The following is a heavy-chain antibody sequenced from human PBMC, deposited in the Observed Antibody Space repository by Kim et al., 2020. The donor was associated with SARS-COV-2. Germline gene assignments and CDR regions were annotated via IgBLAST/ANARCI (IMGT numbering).Heavy chain of an antibody. CDR3: ARDSKLLWFGELYPLPYYYGMDV. D-gene: IGHD3-10*01. CDR2: INTNTGNP. Sequence: ASVKVSCKASGYTFTSYAMKWVRQAPGQGLEWMGWINTNTGNPTYAQGFTGRFVFSLDTSVSTAYLQISSLKAEDTAVYYCARDSKLLWFGELYPLPYYYGMDVWGQGTTVTVSS. V-gene: IGHV7-4-1*02. J-gene: IGHJ6*02. CDR1: GYTFTSYA.